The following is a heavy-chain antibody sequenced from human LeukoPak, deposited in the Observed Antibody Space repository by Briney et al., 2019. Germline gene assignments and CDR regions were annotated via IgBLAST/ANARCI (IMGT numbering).Heavy chain of an antibody. D-gene: IGHD2-2*01. V-gene: IGHV3-48*03. CDR3: ARGHCSSAACPGYYYMDV. J-gene: IGHJ6*03. CDR2: ISSSGSIT. Sequence: GGSLRLSCAASGFTFNDYEMTWVRQAPGKGLEWISYISSSGSITSHADSVKGRFTISRDNAKNSLYLQMNSLRAEDTAIYYCARGHCSSAACPGYYYMDVWGQGTTVTV. CDR1: GFTFNDYE.